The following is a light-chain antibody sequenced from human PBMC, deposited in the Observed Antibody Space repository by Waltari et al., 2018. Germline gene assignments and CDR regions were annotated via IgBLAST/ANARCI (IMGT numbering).Light chain of an antibody. CDR3: MQALRIPWT. CDR2: LGS. Sequence: DIVMTQSPLSLPVTPGEPASISCRSSQSLLHSSGNNYLDWYVQKPGQSPQLLIYLGSSRASGVPDRFSGSESGTEFTLKISRVEAEDVGVYYCMQALRIPWTFGQGTNVEIK. V-gene: IGKV2-28*01. J-gene: IGKJ1*01. CDR1: QSLLHSSGNNY.